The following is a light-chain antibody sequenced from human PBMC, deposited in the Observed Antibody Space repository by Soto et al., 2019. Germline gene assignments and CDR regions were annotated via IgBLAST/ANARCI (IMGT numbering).Light chain of an antibody. CDR3: SSYTTSAPYV. V-gene: IGLV2-14*01. J-gene: IGLJ1*01. CDR2: EVT. Sequence: QSVLTQPASVSGSPGQSITISCTGTSSDVGAYNFVSWYQHHPGRAPKPIIYEVTIRPSGVSNRFSGSKSGNTASLTISGLQAEDEADYYCSSYTTSAPYVFGSGTKVTVL. CDR1: SSDVGAYNF.